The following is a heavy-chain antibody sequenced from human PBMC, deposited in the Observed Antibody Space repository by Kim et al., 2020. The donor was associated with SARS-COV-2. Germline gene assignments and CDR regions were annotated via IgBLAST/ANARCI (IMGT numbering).Heavy chain of an antibody. CDR1: GFTFSSYD. J-gene: IGHJ6*03. CDR2: IGTAGDT. Sequence: GGSLRLSCAASGFTFSSYDMHWVRQATGKGLEWVSAIGTAGDTYYPGSVKGRFTISRENAKNSLYLQMNSLRAGETAVYYCARAGVSNHFIAARPYYYYYMDVWGKGTTVTVSS. D-gene: IGHD6-6*01. V-gene: IGHV3-13*01. CDR3: ARAGVSNHFIAARPYYYYYMDV.